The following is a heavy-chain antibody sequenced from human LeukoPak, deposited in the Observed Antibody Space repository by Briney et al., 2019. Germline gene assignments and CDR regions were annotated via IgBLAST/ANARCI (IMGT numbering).Heavy chain of an antibody. D-gene: IGHD2-2*01. V-gene: IGHV1-18*01. CDR3: ARGYCSTTSCYGAFDI. CDR1: GYTFTSYG. CDR2: ISAYNGNT. J-gene: IGHJ3*02. Sequence: EASVKVSCKASGYTFTSYGISWVRQAPGQGLEWMGWISAYNGNTNSAQKFQGRVTMTTDTPTTTAYMELRSLRSGDTAVYYCARGYCSTTSCYGAFDIWGQGTMVTVSS.